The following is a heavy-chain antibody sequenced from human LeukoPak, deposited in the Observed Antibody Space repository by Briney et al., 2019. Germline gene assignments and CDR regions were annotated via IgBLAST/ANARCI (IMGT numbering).Heavy chain of an antibody. D-gene: IGHD3-3*01. CDR2: IYYSEST. J-gene: IGHJ5*02. CDR1: GGSISSSSYY. Sequence: PSETLSLTCTVSGGSISSSSYYWGWIRQPPGKGLEWIGSIYYSESTYYNPSLKSRVTISVDTSKNQFSLKLSSVTAADTAVYCCARGVRITIFGVVIENWFDPWGQGTLVTVSS. CDR3: ARGVRITIFGVVIENWFDP. V-gene: IGHV4-39*07.